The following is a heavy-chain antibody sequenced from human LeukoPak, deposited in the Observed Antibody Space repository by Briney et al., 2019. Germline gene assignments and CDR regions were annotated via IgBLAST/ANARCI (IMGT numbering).Heavy chain of an antibody. Sequence: GGSPRLSCAASGFTFSSYWMSWVRQAPGKGLEWVANIKQDGSEKYYVDSVKGRFTISRDNAKNSLYLQMNSLRAEDTAVYYCARVGDFWSGDTDAFDIWGQGTMVTVSS. V-gene: IGHV3-7*01. CDR3: ARVGDFWSGDTDAFDI. CDR1: GFTFSSYW. J-gene: IGHJ3*02. CDR2: IKQDGSEK. D-gene: IGHD3-3*01.